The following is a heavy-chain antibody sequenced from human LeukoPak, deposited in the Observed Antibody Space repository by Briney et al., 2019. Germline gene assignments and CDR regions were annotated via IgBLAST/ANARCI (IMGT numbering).Heavy chain of an antibody. CDR2: IHYSGST. V-gene: IGHV4-59*01. CDR3: ARDMYYYDSSGYGGIDY. Sequence: SETLSLTCTVSRGSISNYYWSWIRQPPGKGLEWIGYIHYSGSTNYNSSLKSRVTISVDTSKNQFSLKLSSVTAADTAVYYCARDMYYYDSSGYGGIDYWGQGTLVTVSS. J-gene: IGHJ4*02. D-gene: IGHD3-22*01. CDR1: RGSISNYY.